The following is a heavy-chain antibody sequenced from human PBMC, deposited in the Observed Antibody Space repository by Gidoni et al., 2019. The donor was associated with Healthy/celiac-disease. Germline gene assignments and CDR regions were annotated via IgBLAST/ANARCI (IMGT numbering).Heavy chain of an antibody. D-gene: IGHD1-7*01. CDR2: IVVGSGNT. J-gene: IGHJ6*02. CDR1: GFTFTSSA. V-gene: IGHV1-58*02. Sequence: QMQLVQSGPEVKKPGTSVKVSCKASGFTFTSSAMQWVRQARGQRLEWIGWIVVGSGNTNYAQKFQERVTITRDMSTSTAYMELSSLRSEDTAVYYCAAGLGTGTTHYYYGMDVWGQGTTVTVSS. CDR3: AAGLGTGTTHYYYGMDV.